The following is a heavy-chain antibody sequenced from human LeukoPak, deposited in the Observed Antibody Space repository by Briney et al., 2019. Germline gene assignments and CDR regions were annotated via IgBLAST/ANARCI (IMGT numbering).Heavy chain of an antibody. D-gene: IGHD3-10*01. CDR1: GGSISSGGYY. J-gene: IGHJ6*04. V-gene: IGHV4-31*03. CDR3: ASSLIWFGELFPSGMDV. Sequence: SQTLSLTCTVSGGSISSGGYYWSWIRQHPGKGLGWIGYIYYSGSTYYNPSLKSRVTISVDTSKNQFSLKLSSVTAADTAVYYCASSLIWFGELFPSGMDVWGKGTTVTVSS. CDR2: IYYSGST.